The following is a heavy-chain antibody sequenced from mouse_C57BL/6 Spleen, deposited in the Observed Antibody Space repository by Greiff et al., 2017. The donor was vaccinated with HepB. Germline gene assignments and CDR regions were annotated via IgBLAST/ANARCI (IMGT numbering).Heavy chain of an antibody. D-gene: IGHD2-5*01. Sequence: VQGVESGPELVKPGASVKISCKASGYAFSSSWMNWVKQRPGKGLEWIGRIYPGDGDPNYNGKFKGRATLTADKSSSTAYMQLSSLTSEDSAVYFCARRGAYYSNYYTMDYWGQGTSVTVSS. CDR1: GYAFSSSW. CDR2: IYPGDGDP. V-gene: IGHV1-82*01. CDR3: ARRGAYYSNYYTMDY. J-gene: IGHJ4*01.